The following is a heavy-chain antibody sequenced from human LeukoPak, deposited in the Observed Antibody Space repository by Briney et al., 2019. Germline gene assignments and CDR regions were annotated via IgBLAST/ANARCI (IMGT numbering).Heavy chain of an antibody. V-gene: IGHV4-39*01. J-gene: IGHJ4*02. CDR1: GGSISSSSYY. CDR3: ARLGITMVRGVN. Sequence: SETLSLTCTVSGGSISSSSYYWGWIRQPPGKGLEWIGSIYYSGSTYYNPSLKSRVTISVDTSKNQFSLKLSYVTAAESAVYYCARLGITMVRGVNWGQGTLVTVSS. D-gene: IGHD3-10*01. CDR2: IYYSGST.